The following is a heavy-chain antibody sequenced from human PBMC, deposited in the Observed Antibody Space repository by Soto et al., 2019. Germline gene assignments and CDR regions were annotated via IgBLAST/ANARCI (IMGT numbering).Heavy chain of an antibody. J-gene: IGHJ5*02. V-gene: IGHV3-73*01. CDR1: GFTFSGSA. CDR3: TSLDPTPVYFDP. Sequence: PGGSLRLSCAASGFTFSGSAMHWVRQASGKGLEWVGSLRDKTEVYATAVRGRFTISRDDSKNTAYLHMSRLQTDDTAGYYCTSLDPTPVYFDPWGRGTLVTFPS. CDR2: LRDKTEVYAT.